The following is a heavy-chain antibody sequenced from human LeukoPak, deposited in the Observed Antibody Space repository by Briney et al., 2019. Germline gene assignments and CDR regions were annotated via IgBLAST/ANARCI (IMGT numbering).Heavy chain of an antibody. CDR2: IYYGDST. CDR1: GFTFSSYA. Sequence: GGSLRLSCAASGFTFSSYAMSWVRQAPGKGLQWVSDIYYGDSTYYADSVRGRFTISRGNSKNTLYLQMNSLRADDTAVYYCASPGYYGSAKGDYWGQGTLVTVSS. D-gene: IGHD3-10*01. V-gene: IGHV3-23*03. J-gene: IGHJ4*02. CDR3: ASPGYYGSAKGDY.